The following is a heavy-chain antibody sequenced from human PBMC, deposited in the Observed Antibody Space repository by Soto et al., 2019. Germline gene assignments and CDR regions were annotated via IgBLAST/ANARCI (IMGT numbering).Heavy chain of an antibody. V-gene: IGHV4-4*02. Sequence: SATLSLTCTFAGFSVANNNLWTWVRPPPGKGLEWIGEICRSGTTNSNPSLKSRATISLDTSNNHFSLTLRSVTAADTAIYYCARTSIEVYFDSWGQGTLVTVSS. CDR1: GFSVANNNL. J-gene: IGHJ4*02. CDR2: ICRSGTT. CDR3: ARTSIEVYFDS.